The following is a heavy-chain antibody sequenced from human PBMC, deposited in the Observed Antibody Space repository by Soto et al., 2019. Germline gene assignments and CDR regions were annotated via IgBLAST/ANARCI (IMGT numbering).Heavy chain of an antibody. CDR3: AKGPRAQLLWFGELTS. Sequence: PGGSLRLSCAASGFTFSSYGMHWVRQAPGKGLEWVAVISYDGSNKYYADSVKGRFTISRDNSKNTLYLQMNSLRAEDTAVYYCAKGPRAQLLWFGELTSWGQGTLVTVSS. CDR1: GFTFSSYG. D-gene: IGHD3-10*01. J-gene: IGHJ5*02. V-gene: IGHV3-30*18. CDR2: ISYDGSNK.